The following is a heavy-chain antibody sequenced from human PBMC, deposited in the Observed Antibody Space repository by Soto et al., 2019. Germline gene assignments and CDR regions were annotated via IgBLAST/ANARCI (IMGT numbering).Heavy chain of an antibody. Sequence: QITLKESGPTLVKPTQTLTLTCTFSGFSLSTGGVGVGWIRQPPGKALEWLADIFWNNDERYSPSLKSRLTITKDTSKNQVVLTMTNMVPVDTAKYYCAHSGKLYVHVWGTYRATPWYFDYWGQGALVTVSS. J-gene: IGHJ4*02. D-gene: IGHD3-16*02. CDR2: IFWNNDE. CDR3: AHSGKLYVHVWGTYRATPWYFDY. CDR1: GFSLSTGGVG. V-gene: IGHV2-5*01.